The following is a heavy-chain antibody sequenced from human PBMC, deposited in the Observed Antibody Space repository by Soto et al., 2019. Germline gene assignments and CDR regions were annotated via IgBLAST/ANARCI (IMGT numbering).Heavy chain of an antibody. CDR2: VNGGGDST. J-gene: IGHJ4*02. D-gene: IGHD4-17*01. Sequence: GGSLRLSCIASGFSFSSFDMTWVRQAPGKGLEWVSTVNGGGDSTHYADSVKGRFSIFRDNSKNTVYLQMNSLRAEDSAIYYCVKDVGYGFILYDFWGQGTLVTVSS. V-gene: IGHV3-23*01. CDR1: GFSFSSFD. CDR3: VKDVGYGFILYDF.